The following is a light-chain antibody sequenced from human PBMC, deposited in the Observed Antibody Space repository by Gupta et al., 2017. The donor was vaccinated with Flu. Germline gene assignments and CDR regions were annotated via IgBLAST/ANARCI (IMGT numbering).Light chain of an antibody. V-gene: IGLV7-43*01. CDR3: LVFFGGAWV. J-gene: IGLJ3*02. CDR1: TGTVTSDYY. Sequence: QTVVTQEHSLTVSPGGTVTLTCPSSTGTVTSDYYPTWFQQKPGQAPRTLIYSTNNKHSWTPARFSGSLLGGKAALTLSGVQPEDEAEYYCLVFFGGAWVFGGGTKLTVL. CDR2: STN.